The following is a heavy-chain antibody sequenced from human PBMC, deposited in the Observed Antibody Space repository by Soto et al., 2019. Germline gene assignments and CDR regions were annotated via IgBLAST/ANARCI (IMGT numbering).Heavy chain of an antibody. Sequence: GGSLRLSCAASGFTFSSYGMHWVRQAPGKGLEWVAVISHDGSNKYYADSVKGRFTISRDNSKNTLYLQMNSLRAEDTAVYYCANGVASGWYYFDYWGQGTLVTVSS. D-gene: IGHD6-19*01. CDR2: ISHDGSNK. CDR1: GFTFSSYG. CDR3: ANGVASGWYYFDY. V-gene: IGHV3-30*18. J-gene: IGHJ4*02.